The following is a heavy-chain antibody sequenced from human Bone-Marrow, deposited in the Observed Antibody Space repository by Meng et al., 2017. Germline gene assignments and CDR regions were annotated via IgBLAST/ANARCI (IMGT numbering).Heavy chain of an antibody. J-gene: IGHJ4*02. Sequence: ASVKVSCKVSGYTLTELSMHWVRQAPGQGLEWMGIINPSGGSTSYAQKFQGRVTMTRDTSTSTVYMELSSLRSEDTAVYYCARDPLRFGELSYYFDYWGQGTLVTVSS. CDR2: INPSGGST. CDR3: ARDPLRFGELSYYFDY. CDR1: GYTLTELS. V-gene: IGHV1-46*01. D-gene: IGHD3-10*01.